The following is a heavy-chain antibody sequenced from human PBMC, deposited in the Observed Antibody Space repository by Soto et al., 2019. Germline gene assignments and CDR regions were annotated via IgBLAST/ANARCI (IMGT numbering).Heavy chain of an antibody. CDR3: ARGLVATITRFDY. CDR2: INPNSGGT. D-gene: IGHD5-12*01. J-gene: IGHJ4*02. Sequence: GASVKVSCKASGYTFTSYDINWVRQATGQGLEWMGWINPNSGGTNYAQKFQGRVTMTRDTSISTAYMELSRLRSDDTAVYYCARGLVATITRFDYWGQGTLVTVSS. CDR1: GYTFTSYD. V-gene: IGHV1-2*02.